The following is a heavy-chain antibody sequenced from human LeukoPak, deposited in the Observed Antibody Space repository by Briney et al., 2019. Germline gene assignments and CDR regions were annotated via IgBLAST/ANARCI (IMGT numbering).Heavy chain of an antibody. V-gene: IGHV3-11*01. CDR2: LSPSGTTT. CDR3: ARETTIRDC. J-gene: IGHJ4*02. D-gene: IGHD1-1*01. Sequence: GGSLRLSCVASGFTFSDYYMSWIRRAPGKGLEWVSYLSPSGTTTYYADSLKGRFTISRDNGKNSLYLQINNLRAEDTAVYYCARETTIRDCWGQGTLVTVSS. CDR1: GFTFSDYY.